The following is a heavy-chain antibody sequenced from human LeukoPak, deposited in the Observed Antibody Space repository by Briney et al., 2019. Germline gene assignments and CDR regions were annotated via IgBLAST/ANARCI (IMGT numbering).Heavy chain of an antibody. CDR3: ASHDPNPRDYGMDV. CDR1: GYTFTSYG. D-gene: IGHD1-14*01. V-gene: IGHV1-18*01. J-gene: IGHJ6*02. Sequence: GASMKVSCKASGYTFTSYGISWVRQAPGQGLEWMGWISAYNGNTNYAQKLQGRVTMTTDTSTSTAYMELRSLRSDDTAVYYCASHDPNPRDYGMDVWGQGTTVTVSS. CDR2: ISAYNGNT.